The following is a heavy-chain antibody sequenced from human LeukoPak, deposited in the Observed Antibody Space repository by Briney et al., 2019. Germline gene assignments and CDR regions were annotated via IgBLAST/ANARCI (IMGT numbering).Heavy chain of an antibody. Sequence: QAGGSLRLSCAASGFTFSNYWMSWIRQAPGKGLEWVANIKKDGSEKRYVDSVKGRFTISRDNAKNSLYLQMNSLRVEDAAVFYCARYYYGSGTSFDPWGQGTLVTVSS. CDR2: IKKDGSEK. V-gene: IGHV3-7*01. CDR1: GFTFSNYW. CDR3: ARYYYGSGTSFDP. D-gene: IGHD3-10*01. J-gene: IGHJ5*02.